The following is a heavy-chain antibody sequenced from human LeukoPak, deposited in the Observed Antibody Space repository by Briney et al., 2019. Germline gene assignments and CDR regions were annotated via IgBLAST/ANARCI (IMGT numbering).Heavy chain of an antibody. CDR2: VKQDGSEK. J-gene: IGHJ6*03. Sequence: PGGSLRLSCAASGFTFSSYWMSWVRQAPGKGLEWVANVKQDGSEKYYVDSVKGRFTISRDNAKNSLYLQMNSLRAEDTAVYYCARARVELSRYYMDVWGKGTTVTVSS. CDR3: ARARVELSRYYMDV. V-gene: IGHV3-7*01. CDR1: GFTFSSYW. D-gene: IGHD1-7*01.